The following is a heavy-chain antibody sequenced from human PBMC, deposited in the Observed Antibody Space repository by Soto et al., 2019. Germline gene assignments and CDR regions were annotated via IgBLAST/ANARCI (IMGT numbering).Heavy chain of an antibody. Sequence: ASVKVSCKASGYTFTSYGISWVRQAPGQGLEWMGWISAYNGNTNYAQKLQGRVTMTTNTSTSTAYMELRSLRSDDTAVYYRARDQVVLGVTRTLFDSWGQGTRVTVSS. CDR2: ISAYNGNT. D-gene: IGHD3-10*01. CDR1: GYTFTSYG. J-gene: IGHJ5*01. V-gene: IGHV1-18*04. CDR3: ARDQVVLGVTRTLFDS.